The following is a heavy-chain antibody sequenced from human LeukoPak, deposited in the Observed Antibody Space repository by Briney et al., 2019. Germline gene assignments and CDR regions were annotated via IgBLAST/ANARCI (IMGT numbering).Heavy chain of an antibody. CDR3: AKGDWSTRWTFFDY. Sequence: GGSLRLSXAASGFTFTNYAMNWVRQAPGKELEWVSGISDSGATTYFADSVKGRFTISRDNSKNTLYLQMNGLRAEDTAIYYCAKGDWSTRWTFFDYRGQGTLVTVSS. V-gene: IGHV3-23*01. CDR2: ISDSGATT. D-gene: IGHD2-21*02. CDR1: GFTFTNYA. J-gene: IGHJ4*02.